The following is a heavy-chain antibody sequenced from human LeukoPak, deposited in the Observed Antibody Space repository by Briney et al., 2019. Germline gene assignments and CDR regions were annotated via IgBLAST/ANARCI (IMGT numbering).Heavy chain of an antibody. CDR2: IYYSGST. CDR3: ARERNGEAFDY. Sequence: PSETLSLTCAVSGGFISSGGYYWSWIRQRPGKGLEWIGYIYYSGSTYYNPSLKSRVTISVDTSKNQLSLKLSSVTAADTAVYYCARERNGEAFDYWGQGTLVTVSS. CDR1: GGFISSGGYY. V-gene: IGHV4-31*11. D-gene: IGHD1-1*01. J-gene: IGHJ4*02.